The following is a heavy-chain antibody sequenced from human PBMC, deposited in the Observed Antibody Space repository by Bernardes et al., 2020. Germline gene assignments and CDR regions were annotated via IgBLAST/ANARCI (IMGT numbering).Heavy chain of an antibody. Sequence: ASVKVSCKASGYIFTGYYMHWVRQAPGQGLEWMGWINPNSGGTNYAQKFQGWVTMTRDTSISTAYMELSRLRSDDTAVYYCAREYYYDSSGYYRQDAFDIWGQGTMVTVSS. CDR3: AREYYYDSSGYYRQDAFDI. V-gene: IGHV1-2*04. J-gene: IGHJ3*02. D-gene: IGHD3-22*01. CDR2: INPNSGGT. CDR1: GYIFTGYY.